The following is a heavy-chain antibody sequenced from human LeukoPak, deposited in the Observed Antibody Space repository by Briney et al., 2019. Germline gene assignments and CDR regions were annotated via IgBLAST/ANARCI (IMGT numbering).Heavy chain of an antibody. D-gene: IGHD2-8*01. CDR2: IYYSGST. CDR1: GGSISGSSYY. CDR3: ARTIVLMVYAIPGWFDP. J-gene: IGHJ5*02. V-gene: IGHV4-39*01. Sequence: SETLSLTCTVSGGSISGSSYYWGWIRQPPGKGLEWIGSIYYSGSTYYNPSLKSRVTISVDTSKNQFSLKLSSVTAADTAVYYCARTIVLMVYAIPGWFDPWGQGTLVTVSS.